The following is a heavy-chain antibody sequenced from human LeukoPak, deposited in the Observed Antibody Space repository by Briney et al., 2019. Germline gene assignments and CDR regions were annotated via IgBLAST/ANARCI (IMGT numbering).Heavy chain of an antibody. V-gene: IGHV1-46*01. D-gene: IGHD3-22*01. CDR3: ARVGYYDSSGYYYDAFDI. Sequence: ASVKVSCKASGYTFTSYYMHWVRQAPGQGPEWMGIINPSGGSTSYAQKFQGRVTMTRDTSTSTAYMELSRLRSDDTAVYYCARVGYYDSSGYYYDAFDIWGQGTMVTVSS. CDR2: INPSGGST. J-gene: IGHJ3*02. CDR1: GYTFTSYY.